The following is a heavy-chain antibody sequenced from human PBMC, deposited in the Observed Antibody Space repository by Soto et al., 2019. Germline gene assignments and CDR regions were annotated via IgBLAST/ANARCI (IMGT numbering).Heavy chain of an antibody. CDR3: AGRITIPTPGERAFDI. J-gene: IGHJ3*02. D-gene: IGHD3-9*01. CDR2: IYPGDSDT. CDR1: GYSFTSYW. Sequence: PGESLKISCKGSGYSFTSYWIGWVRQMPGKGLEWMGIIYPGDSDTRYSPSFQGQVTISADKSISTAYLQWSSLKASDTAMYYCAGRITIPTPGERAFDIWGQGTMVTVSS. V-gene: IGHV5-51*01.